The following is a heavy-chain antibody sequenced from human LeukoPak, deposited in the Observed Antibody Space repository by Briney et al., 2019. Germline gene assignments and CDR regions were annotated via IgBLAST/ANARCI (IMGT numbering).Heavy chain of an antibody. J-gene: IGHJ3*02. CDR1: GYTFTSYY. D-gene: IGHD1-1*01. Sequence: AASVKVSCKASGYTFTSYYMHWVRQAPGQGLEWVGIINPSGDPTTYAQKFQRRVTMTSDMSTSTVYMELSSLRSEDTAVYYCASSEESTARAFDIWGQGTMVTVSS. CDR3: ASSEESTARAFDI. V-gene: IGHV1-46*01. CDR2: INPSGDPT.